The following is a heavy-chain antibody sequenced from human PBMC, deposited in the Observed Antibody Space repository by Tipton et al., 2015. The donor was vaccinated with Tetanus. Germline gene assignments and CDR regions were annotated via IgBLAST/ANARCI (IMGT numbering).Heavy chain of an antibody. CDR2: IYPGDSDA. V-gene: IGHV5-51*01. CDR3: ARLPKHYSASGST. D-gene: IGHD3-10*01. J-gene: IGHJ5*02. CDR1: GHNSRSYW. Sequence: QLVQSGAEVKKPGESLRISCKVSGHNSRSYWIGWVRQMPGKGLEWMGIIYPGDSDATYSPAFQGQVTISVDKSISTAYLQWSSLKASDTAFYFCARLPKHYSASGSTWGQGTLVTVSS.